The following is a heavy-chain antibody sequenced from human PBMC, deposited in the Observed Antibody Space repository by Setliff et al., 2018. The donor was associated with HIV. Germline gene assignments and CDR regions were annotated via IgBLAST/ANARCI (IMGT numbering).Heavy chain of an antibody. CDR2: IYYTGST. CDR3: ARIWLHKDADIPRFDP. D-gene: IGHD2-15*01. Sequence: SETLSLTCTVSGDSISSGYYWSWIRQHPGKGLEWIGYIYYTGSTYYNPSLKSRVNISVDTSENQFSLKLSSVTAADTAVYYCARIWLHKDADIPRFDPWGQGILVTVSS. V-gene: IGHV4-31*03. CDR1: GDSISSGYY. J-gene: IGHJ5*02.